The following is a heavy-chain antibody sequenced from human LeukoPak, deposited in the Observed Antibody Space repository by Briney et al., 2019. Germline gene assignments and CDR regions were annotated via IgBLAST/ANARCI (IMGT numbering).Heavy chain of an antibody. D-gene: IGHD3-22*01. J-gene: IGHJ6*03. CDR1: GGSISSGDYY. V-gene: IGHV4-30-4*08. Sequence: PSETLALTCTVSGGSISSGDYYRSWIRQPPGKRLEWIGYSYYSGSTYYNPSLKSRVTISVGTSKNQFSLKLSSETAADTAVHYCARVSYYDSSGYFRSPYYYMDVWGKGTTVTVSS. CDR2: SYYSGST. CDR3: ARVSYYDSSGYFRSPYYYMDV.